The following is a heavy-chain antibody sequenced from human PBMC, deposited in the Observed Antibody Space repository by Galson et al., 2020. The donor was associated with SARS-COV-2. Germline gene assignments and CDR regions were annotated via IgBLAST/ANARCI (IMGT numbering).Heavy chain of an antibody. CDR1: GYSFTSYW. CDR3: ARNPVYCRGGSCYVWFYP. V-gene: IGHV5-10-1*01. Sequence: KIGESLKISCKGSGYSFTSYWISWVRQIPGKRLELMGRIDPSDSYTNYSPSFQGHVTISADKSISTAYLQWSSLKASDTAVYYCARNPVYCRGGSCYVWFYPWGQGSLFTVSS. J-gene: IGHJ5*02. CDR2: IDPSDSYT. D-gene: IGHD2-15*01.